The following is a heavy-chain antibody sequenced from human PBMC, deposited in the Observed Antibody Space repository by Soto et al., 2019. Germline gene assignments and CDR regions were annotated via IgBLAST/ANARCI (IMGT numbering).Heavy chain of an antibody. Sequence: ASVKVSCKASGYTFTDYYIYWLRQAPGHGLEWMGWINPNSGAANYAHNFQGRVTMTRDTSIRAAYMELSRLSSDDTAVYYCAKDQGGYMVSGMDVWGQGTTVTVSS. J-gene: IGHJ6*02. D-gene: IGHD2-2*02. CDR1: GYTFTDYY. V-gene: IGHV1-2*02. CDR3: AKDQGGYMVSGMDV. CDR2: INPNSGAA.